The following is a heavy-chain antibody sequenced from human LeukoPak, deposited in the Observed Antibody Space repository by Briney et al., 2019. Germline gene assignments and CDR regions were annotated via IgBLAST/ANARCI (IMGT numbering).Heavy chain of an antibody. CDR2: INPSGGST. CDR1: GYTFTSYY. CDR3: ARDLKSITMIVVVIGNWFDP. Sequence: VASVKVSCKASGYTFTSYYMHWVRQAPGQGLEWMGIINPSGGSTSYAQKFQGRVTMTRDTSISTAYMELSRLRSDDTAVYYCARDLKSITMIVVVIGNWFDPWGQGTLVTVSS. J-gene: IGHJ5*02. D-gene: IGHD3-22*01. V-gene: IGHV1-46*01.